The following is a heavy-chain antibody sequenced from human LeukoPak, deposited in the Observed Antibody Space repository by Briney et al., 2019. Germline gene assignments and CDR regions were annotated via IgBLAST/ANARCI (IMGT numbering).Heavy chain of an antibody. CDR2: IRSKAYGGTT. Sequence: PGGSLRLSCTASGFTFGDYAMSWVRQAPGKGLEWVGFIRSKAYGGTTEYAASVKGRFTISRDDSKSIAYLQMNSLKTEDTAVYYCTRGILEWLGGGYYYYYMDVWGKGTTVTVSS. V-gene: IGHV3-49*04. CDR3: TRGILEWLGGGYYYYYMDV. CDR1: GFTFGDYA. J-gene: IGHJ6*03. D-gene: IGHD3-3*01.